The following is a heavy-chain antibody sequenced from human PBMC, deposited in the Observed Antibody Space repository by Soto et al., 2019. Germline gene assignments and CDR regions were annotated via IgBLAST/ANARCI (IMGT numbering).Heavy chain of an antibody. CDR3: ARQGFGPLHGLVDV. Sequence: PSETLSLTCTVSGGSISSYCWSWFRQSPGKRMEWIGYVHHSWGSSYNPSLQSRVAISLDTSKSQFSLKVTSVTATDTAVYYCARQGFGPLHGLVDVWGQGTTVTVSS. J-gene: IGHJ6*02. V-gene: IGHV4-59*08. D-gene: IGHD3-10*01. CDR1: GGSISSYC. CDR2: VHHSWGS.